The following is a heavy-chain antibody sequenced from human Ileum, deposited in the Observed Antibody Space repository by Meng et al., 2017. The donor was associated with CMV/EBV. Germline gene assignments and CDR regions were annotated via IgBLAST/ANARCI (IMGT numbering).Heavy chain of an antibody. Sequence: SETLSLTCAVYGGSFSGYYWSWIRQPPGKGLEWIGEINHSGSTNYNPSLKSRVTISVDTSKNQFSLKLSSVTAADTAVYYCARGVGSSSFDYWGQGTLVTVSS. CDR3: ARGVGSSSFDY. CDR1: GGSFSGYY. D-gene: IGHD6-6*01. V-gene: IGHV4-34*01. J-gene: IGHJ4*02. CDR2: INHSGST.